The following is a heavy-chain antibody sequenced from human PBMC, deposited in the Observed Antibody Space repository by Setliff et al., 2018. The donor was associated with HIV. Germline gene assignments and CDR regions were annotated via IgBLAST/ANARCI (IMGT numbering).Heavy chain of an antibody. CDR1: GFIFSRYW. V-gene: IGHV3-7*03. D-gene: IGHD3-16*01. J-gene: IGHJ4*02. CDR2: IKEDGSEK. CDR3: TRDGGEY. Sequence: GGSLRLSCEASGFIFSRYWMGWVRQAPGKGLEWVANIKEDGSEKYYVDSVKGRFTVSRDNAENSVYLQMNGLRVDDTALYYCTRDGGEYWGEGTLVTVSS.